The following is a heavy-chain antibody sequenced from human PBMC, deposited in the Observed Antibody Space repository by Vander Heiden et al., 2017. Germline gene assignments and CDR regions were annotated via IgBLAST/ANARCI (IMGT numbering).Heavy chain of an antibody. CDR3: ARVGLSVVLGGSYYYYGMDV. CDR2: IIPIFVTA. Sequence: QVQLVQSGAEVKKPGSSVKVSCKASGGTFSSYAISWVRRAPGQGLEWMGGIIPIFVTANYAQKFQGRVTITADESTSTAYMERSSLRSEETAVYYCARVGLSVVLGGSYYYYGMDVWGQGTTVTVSS. J-gene: IGHJ6*02. CDR1: GGTFSSYA. V-gene: IGHV1-69*01. D-gene: IGHD3-10*01.